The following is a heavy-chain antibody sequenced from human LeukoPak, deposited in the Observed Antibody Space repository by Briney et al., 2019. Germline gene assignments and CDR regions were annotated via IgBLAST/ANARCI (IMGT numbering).Heavy chain of an antibody. D-gene: IGHD3-16*02. CDR1: GLTFSSYA. CDR2: ISYDGSNK. V-gene: IGHV3-30-3*01. CDR3: ARDYLVDY. J-gene: IGHJ4*02. Sequence: GRSLRLSCAASGLTFSSYAMHWVRQAPGKGLEWVAVISYDGSNKYYADSVKGRFTISGDNSKNTLYLQMNSLRAEDTAVYYCARDYLVDYWGQGTLVTVSS.